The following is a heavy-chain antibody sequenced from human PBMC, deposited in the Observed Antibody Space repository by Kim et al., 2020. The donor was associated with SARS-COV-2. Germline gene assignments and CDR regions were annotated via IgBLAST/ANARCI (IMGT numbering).Heavy chain of an antibody. Sequence: SETLSLTCTVSGVSISSGGYFWSWVRQHPKRGLEWIGYIYYRGTTHYNPSLKSRLTMSIDTSKNLFSLDLSSVTAADTAVYFCAGGSDCTDTSCYLHYYYNGMDVWGLGTTVTVSS. CDR3: AGGSDCTDTSCYLHYYYNGMDV. J-gene: IGHJ6*02. CDR1: GVSISSGGYF. CDR2: IYYRGTT. V-gene: IGHV4-31*02. D-gene: IGHD2-2*01.